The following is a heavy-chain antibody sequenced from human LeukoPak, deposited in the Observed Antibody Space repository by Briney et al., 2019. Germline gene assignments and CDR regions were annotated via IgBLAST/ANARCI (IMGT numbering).Heavy chain of an antibody. CDR1: GFTFSSYG. J-gene: IGHJ4*02. V-gene: IGHV3-33*01. Sequence: GRSLRLSCAASGFTFSSYGMHWVRQAPGKGLEWVAVIWYDGSNKYYADSVKGRFTISRDNSKNTLYLQMNSLRAEDTAVYYCARVGDYSDFDYWGQGTLVTVSS. CDR2: IWYDGSNK. D-gene: IGHD4-17*01. CDR3: ARVGDYSDFDY.